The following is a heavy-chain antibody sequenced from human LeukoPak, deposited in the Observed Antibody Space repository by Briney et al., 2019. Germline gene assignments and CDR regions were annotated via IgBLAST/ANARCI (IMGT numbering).Heavy chain of an antibody. Sequence: PGGSLRLSCAASGFTFSSYGMHWVRQAPGKGLEWVAVISYDGSNKYYADSVKGRFTISRDNSKNTLYLQMNSLRAEDTAVYYCVGYSSSFDYWGQGTLVTVSS. J-gene: IGHJ4*02. CDR1: GFTFSSYG. CDR3: VGYSSSFDY. V-gene: IGHV3-30*03. CDR2: ISYDGSNK. D-gene: IGHD3-22*01.